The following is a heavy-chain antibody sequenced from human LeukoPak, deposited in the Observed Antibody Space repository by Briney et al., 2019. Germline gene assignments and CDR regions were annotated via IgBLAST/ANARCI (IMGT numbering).Heavy chain of an antibody. CDR1: GFTFSSYA. Sequence: GGSLRLSCAASGFTFSSYAMHWVRQAPGKGLEYVSAISSNGGSTYYANSVKGRFTISRDNSKNTLYLQMGSLRAEDMAVYYCARDHSRWGQRTLVTVSS. D-gene: IGHD6-13*01. V-gene: IGHV3-64*01. CDR3: ARDHSR. CDR2: ISSNGGST. J-gene: IGHJ4*02.